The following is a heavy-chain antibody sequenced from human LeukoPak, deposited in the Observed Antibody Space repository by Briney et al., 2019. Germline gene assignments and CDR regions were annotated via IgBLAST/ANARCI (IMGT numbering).Heavy chain of an antibody. D-gene: IGHD3-3*01. Sequence: SSETLSLTCTVSGGSISSYCWSWVRQPPGKGLEWIGYIYTSGSTDYNPSLKSRVTMSVDTSKNQLSMELRFLTAADTAVYYCATSYDARTAPYDLWGQGTQVTVSS. V-gene: IGHV4-4*09. CDR1: GGSISSYC. CDR3: ATSYDARTAPYDL. CDR2: IYTSGST. J-gene: IGHJ5*02.